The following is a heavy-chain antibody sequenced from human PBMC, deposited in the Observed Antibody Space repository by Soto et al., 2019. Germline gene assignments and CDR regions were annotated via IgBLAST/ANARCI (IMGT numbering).Heavy chain of an antibody. CDR2: INLDNGNT. D-gene: IGHD3-3*01. CDR3: ARVYLWSGYPYYIDS. Sequence: ASVKVSCKASGYSFDSYGISWLRQAPGQGLEWMGWINLDNGNTKYSQKFQGRVTITRDTSTNTAFMELSSLTSDDTAVYYCARVYLWSGYPYYIDSWAQRTLVTVSS. CDR1: GYSFDSYG. V-gene: IGHV1-18*01. J-gene: IGHJ4*01.